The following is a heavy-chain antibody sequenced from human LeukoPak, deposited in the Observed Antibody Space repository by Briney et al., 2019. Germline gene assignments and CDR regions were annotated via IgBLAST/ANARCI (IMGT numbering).Heavy chain of an antibody. D-gene: IGHD3-9*01. V-gene: IGHV4-4*02. Sequence: SGTLALTCAVSGGSVNNDRWWNWVRRPPGKGLEWIGEIHPSGSVRYDPSLKSRVSISLDKSNDHVSLTLTSVTAADTAVYFCATYHDISSSFTFDSWGQGTLVTVSS. CDR3: ATYHDISSSFTFDS. J-gene: IGHJ4*02. CDR1: GGSVNNDRW. CDR2: IHPSGSV.